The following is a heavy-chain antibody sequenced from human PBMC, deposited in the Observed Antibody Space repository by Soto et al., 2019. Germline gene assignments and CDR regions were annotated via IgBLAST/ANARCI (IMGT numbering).Heavy chain of an antibody. J-gene: IGHJ6*02. CDR1: GGSFSGYY. Sequence: PSETLSLTCAVYGGSFSGYYWSWIRQPPGKGLEWIGEINHSGSTSYNPSLKSRVTISVDTSKNQFSLKLSSVTAADTAVYYCARGSGDFWSGYRYYYYGMDVWGQGTTVTVSS. D-gene: IGHD3-3*01. CDR3: ARGSGDFWSGYRYYYYGMDV. CDR2: INHSGST. V-gene: IGHV4-34*01.